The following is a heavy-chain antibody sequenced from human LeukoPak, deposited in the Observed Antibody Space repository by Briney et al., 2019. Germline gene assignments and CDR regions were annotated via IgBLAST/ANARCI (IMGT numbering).Heavy chain of an antibody. Sequence: PSETLSLTCTVSGGSISSYYWSWIRQPPGKGLEWIGYIYYSGSTNYNPSLKSRVTISVDTSKNQFSLKLSSVTAGDTAVYYCARHLLRYFVSTPPVVYYFDYWGQGTLVTVSS. V-gene: IGHV4-59*08. D-gene: IGHD3-9*01. CDR1: GGSISSYY. CDR2: IYYSGST. CDR3: ARHLLRYFVSTPPVVYYFDY. J-gene: IGHJ4*02.